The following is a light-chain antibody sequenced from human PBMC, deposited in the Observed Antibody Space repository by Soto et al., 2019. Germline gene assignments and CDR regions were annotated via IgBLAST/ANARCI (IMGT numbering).Light chain of an antibody. CDR1: QSVSSY. CDR3: HQYNNWPWT. V-gene: IGKV3-15*01. J-gene: IGKJ1*01. CDR2: AAS. Sequence: IVLTQSPATLSLSPGERSTLSFRASQSVSSYLSWYQQKPGQAPRLLIYAASTRAAGVPVRFSGSWSETEFTLTIRSLQSEDFALYYCHQYNNWPWTFGQGTKVDIK.